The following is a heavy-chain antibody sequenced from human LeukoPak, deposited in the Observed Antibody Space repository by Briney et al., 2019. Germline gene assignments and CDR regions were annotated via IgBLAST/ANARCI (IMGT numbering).Heavy chain of an antibody. CDR2: ISWNSGST. J-gene: IGHJ6*02. Sequence: GRSLRLSCAASGFTFDNYAMHWVRQAPGKGLEWVSGISWNSGSTGYADSVKGRFTISRDNAKNSLYLQMNSLRAEDTASYYCAKDMAYYGMDVWGQGTTVTVSS. CDR3: AKDMAYYGMDV. V-gene: IGHV3-9*01. CDR1: GFTFDNYA.